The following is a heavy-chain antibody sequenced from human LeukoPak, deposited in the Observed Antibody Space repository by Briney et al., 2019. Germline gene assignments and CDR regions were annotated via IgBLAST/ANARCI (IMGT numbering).Heavy chain of an antibody. CDR1: GGSISSSSYY. D-gene: IGHD3-10*01. Sequence: SSETLSLTCTVSGGSISSSSYYWGWIRQPPGKGLEWIGSIYYSGSTYYNPSLKSRVMISVDTSKNQFSLKLSSVTAADTAVYYCARHGYYGSGSYYTIDYWGQGTLVTVSS. V-gene: IGHV4-39*01. J-gene: IGHJ4*02. CDR3: ARHGYYGSGSYYTIDY. CDR2: IYYSGST.